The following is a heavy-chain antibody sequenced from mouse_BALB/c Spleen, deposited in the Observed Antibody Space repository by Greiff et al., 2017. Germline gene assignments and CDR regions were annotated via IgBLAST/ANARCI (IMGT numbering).Heavy chain of an antibody. Sequence: QLQESGPELVKPGASVKMSCKASGYTFTSYVMHWVKQKPGQGLEWIGYINPYNDGTKYNEKFKGKATLTSDKSSSTAYMELSSLTSEDSAVYYCARKEGLDYYAMDYWGQGTSVTVSS. J-gene: IGHJ4*01. CDR1: GYTFTSYV. V-gene: IGHV1-14*01. CDR2: INPYNDGT. CDR3: ARKEGLDYYAMDY. D-gene: IGHD2-2*01.